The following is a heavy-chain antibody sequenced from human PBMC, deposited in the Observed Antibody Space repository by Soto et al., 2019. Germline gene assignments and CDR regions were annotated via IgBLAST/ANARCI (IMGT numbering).Heavy chain of an antibody. CDR3: ARALSWFGEMNNWFDP. CDR2: MNPNSGNT. V-gene: IGHV1-8*01. D-gene: IGHD3-10*01. J-gene: IGHJ5*02. Sequence: ASVKVSCKASGYTFTSYDINWVRQATGQGLEWMGWMNPNSGNTGYAQKFQGRVTMTRNTSISTAYMELSSLRSEDTAVYYCARALSWFGEMNNWFDPWGQGTLVTVSS. CDR1: GYTFTSYD.